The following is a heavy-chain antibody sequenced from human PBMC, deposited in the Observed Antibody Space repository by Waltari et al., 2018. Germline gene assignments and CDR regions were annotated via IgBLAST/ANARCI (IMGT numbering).Heavy chain of an antibody. Sequence: QVQLRESGPGLVRPSETLSLTCTVSGGSMTTGSWWTWVRQSPGKGLEWIGEIHQSGDTNYNPSLMSRVTLSIDKSRDVFSLQLTSVTAADTAVYYCATRDVYSGSPCWGQGTLVAVSS. D-gene: IGHD1-26*01. V-gene: IGHV4-4*02. CDR1: GGSMTTGSW. CDR3: ATRDVYSGSPC. J-gene: IGHJ4*01. CDR2: IHQSGDT.